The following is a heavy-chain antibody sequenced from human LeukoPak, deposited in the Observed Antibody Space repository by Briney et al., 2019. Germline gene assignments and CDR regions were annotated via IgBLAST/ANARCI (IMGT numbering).Heavy chain of an antibody. J-gene: IGHJ4*02. Sequence: PGGSLRLSCAASGLTVTDNYFSWVRPAPGKGLEWVSVIFPDGRTYHADSVKGRFTISRDRPKNTLLLQMNSLRADDTALYHCARTNTVYGDFDYWGQGILVTVSS. CDR3: ARTNTVYGDFDY. V-gene: IGHV3-53*01. CDR1: GLTVTDNY. CDR2: IFPDGRT. D-gene: IGHD2-8*01.